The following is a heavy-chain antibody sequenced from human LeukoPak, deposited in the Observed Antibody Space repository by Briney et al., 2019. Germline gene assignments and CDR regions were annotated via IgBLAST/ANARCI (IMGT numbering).Heavy chain of an antibody. Sequence: PGGSLRLSCAASGFTFGSYGMHWVRQAPGKGLEWVAFIRYDGSNKYYADSVKGRFTISRDNSKNTLYLQMNSLRAEDTAVYYCAKGALVRTPHYYYYMDVWGKGTTVTVSS. CDR2: IRYDGSNK. V-gene: IGHV3-30*02. J-gene: IGHJ6*03. CDR3: AKGALVRTPHYYYYMDV. CDR1: GFTFGSYG. D-gene: IGHD6-6*01.